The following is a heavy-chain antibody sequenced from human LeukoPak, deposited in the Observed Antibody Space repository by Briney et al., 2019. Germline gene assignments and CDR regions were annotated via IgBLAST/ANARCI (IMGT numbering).Heavy chain of an antibody. Sequence: GGSLRLSCAASGFTFSSYSMNWVRQAPGKGLEWVSSISSSSSYINYADSVKGRFTISRDNAKNSLYLQMNSLRAEDTAVYYCARGLGGYSSLYNDYWGQGTLVTVSS. D-gene: IGHD6-13*01. J-gene: IGHJ4*02. CDR1: GFTFSSYS. CDR3: ARGLGGYSSLYNDY. V-gene: IGHV3-21*01. CDR2: ISSSSSYI.